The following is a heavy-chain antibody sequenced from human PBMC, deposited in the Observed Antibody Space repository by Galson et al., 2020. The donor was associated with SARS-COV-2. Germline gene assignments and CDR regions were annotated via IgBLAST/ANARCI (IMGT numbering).Heavy chain of an antibody. D-gene: IGHD2-21*01. J-gene: IGHJ4*02. CDR1: GLTFTNAW. Sequence: GGSLRLSCAASGLTFTNAWLGWARQAPGKGLEWVGRIKSKIDGETTEYAAPVKGRFTISRDDAKSTVFLQMNRLKIEDTAVYYCTSEIGRYCDSGPGSLVSVSS. V-gene: IGHV3-15*01. CDR3: TSEIGRYCD. CDR2: IKSKIDGETT.